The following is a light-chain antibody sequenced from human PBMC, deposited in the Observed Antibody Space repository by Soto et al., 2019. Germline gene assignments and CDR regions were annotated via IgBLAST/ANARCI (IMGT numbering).Light chain of an antibody. CDR2: QIS. J-gene: IGKJ1*01. CDR3: VPVSHFPRT. CDR1: QSLVYSDGNTY. Sequence: DIVLTQTPLSSPVTLGQPASISCRSSQSLVYSDGNTYLSWLQQSPGQPPRLLIYQISNRFSGVADRFSGSGAGTDFTLKISRVEAEDGGVYSCVPVSHFPRTFGQGTNVEIK. V-gene: IGKV2-24*01.